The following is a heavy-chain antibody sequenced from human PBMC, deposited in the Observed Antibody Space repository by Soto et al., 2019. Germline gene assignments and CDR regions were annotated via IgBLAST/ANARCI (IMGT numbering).Heavy chain of an antibody. CDR1: ADSISDYY. J-gene: IGHJ4*02. CDR3: ASRRSGSYYGYIDN. D-gene: IGHD1-26*01. Sequence: QVQLQESGPGLVKPSETLSLTCTVSADSISDYYWSWIRQPPGKGLEWIGYIYYSGSTNYNPSLKSRVTISVDMSMNQFSLRLTSVTAADTAVYYCASRRSGSYYGYIDNWGQGTLVTVSS. CDR2: IYYSGST. V-gene: IGHV4-59*01.